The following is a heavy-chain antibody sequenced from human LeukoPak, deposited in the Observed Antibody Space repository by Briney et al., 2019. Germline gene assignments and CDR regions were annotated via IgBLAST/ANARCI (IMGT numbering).Heavy chain of an antibody. CDR2: ISTYNGIT. J-gene: IGHJ6*03. CDR1: GYTFTSYG. CDR3: ARAPRGYDSRGVYHMDV. D-gene: IGHD5-12*01. Sequence: ASVKVSCKASGYTFTSYGISWVRQAPGQGLEWLGWISTYNGITKYAQKVQGRVTVTTDTSTSTAYMELRSLRSDDTAVYYCARAPRGYDSRGVYHMDVWGKGTTVTVSS. V-gene: IGHV1-18*01.